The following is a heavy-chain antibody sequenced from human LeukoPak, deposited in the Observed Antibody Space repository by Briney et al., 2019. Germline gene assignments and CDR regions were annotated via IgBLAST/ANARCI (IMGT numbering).Heavy chain of an antibody. J-gene: IGHJ4*02. CDR1: RFAFSSYW. Sequence: PGGSLRLSCVASRFAFSSYWMAWVRQAPGKGLEWVANIKEDGSAKSYVDSVKGRFTISRDNAKNSLYLQLNSLRGDDTAVYYCARGISTSGWLDYWGQGTLVTVSS. CDR2: IKEDGSAK. V-gene: IGHV3-7*05. D-gene: IGHD6-19*01. CDR3: ARGISTSGWLDY.